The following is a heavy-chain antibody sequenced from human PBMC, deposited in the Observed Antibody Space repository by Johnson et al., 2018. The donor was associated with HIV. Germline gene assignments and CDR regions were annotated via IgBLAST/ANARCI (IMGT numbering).Heavy chain of an antibody. Sequence: VQLVESGGGLVQPGGSLRLSCAASGFTVSSNYMSWVRQGPGKGLEWVSVINSGGDTYYADSVKGGCTISRDNSKNSLYLHTNRLRAEDTAVYDCANGIMYYDILTGPNHDAVDIWGQGTMGTVSS. V-gene: IGHV3-66*02. CDR3: ANGIMYYDILTGPNHDAVDI. CDR1: GFTVSSNY. D-gene: IGHD3-9*01. CDR2: INSGGDT. J-gene: IGHJ3*02.